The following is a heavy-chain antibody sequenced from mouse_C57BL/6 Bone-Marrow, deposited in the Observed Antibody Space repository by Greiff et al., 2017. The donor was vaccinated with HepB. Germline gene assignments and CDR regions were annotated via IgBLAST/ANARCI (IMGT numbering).Heavy chain of an antibody. CDR1: GFNIKDDY. CDR3: TPRQLTY. D-gene: IGHD3-2*01. Sequence: VQLQQSGAELVRPGASVKLSCTASGFNIKDDYMHWVKQRPEQGLEWIGCIDPENGDTEYASKFQGKATITADTSSNTAYLQLSSLTSEDTAVYYCTPRQLTYWGQGTLVTVSA. J-gene: IGHJ3*01. V-gene: IGHV14-4*01. CDR2: IDPENGDT.